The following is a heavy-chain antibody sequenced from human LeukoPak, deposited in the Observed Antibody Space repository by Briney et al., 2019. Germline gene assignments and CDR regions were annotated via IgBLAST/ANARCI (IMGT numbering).Heavy chain of an antibody. CDR3: SRGTVLVAAGGYYFDY. Sequence: DPGGSLRPSGTASGFTFVVHAMSWVRKAPGRGRGWVGLIRSKAYGGTTEYAASVKGRFTISRDDSKSIAYLQMNSLKTEDTAVYYCSRGTVLVAAGGYYFDYWGQGTLVTVSS. V-gene: IGHV3-49*04. CDR2: IRSKAYGGTT. D-gene: IGHD2-15*01. CDR1: GFTFVVHA. J-gene: IGHJ4*02.